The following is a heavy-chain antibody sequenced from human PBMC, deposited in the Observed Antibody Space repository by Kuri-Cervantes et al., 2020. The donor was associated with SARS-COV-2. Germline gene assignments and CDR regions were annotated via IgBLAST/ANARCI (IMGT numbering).Heavy chain of an antibody. J-gene: IGHJ4*02. CDR1: GFTFSSYG. CDR3: ARGGGPGSYIPLDY. CDR2: ISYDGSNK. D-gene: IGHD1-26*01. V-gene: IGHV3-30*03. Sequence: GESLKISCAASGFTFSSYGMHWVRQAPGKGLEWVAVISYDGSNKYYADSVKGRFTISRDNSKNTLYLQMNSPRAEDTAVYYCARGGGPGSYIPLDYWGQGTLVTVSS.